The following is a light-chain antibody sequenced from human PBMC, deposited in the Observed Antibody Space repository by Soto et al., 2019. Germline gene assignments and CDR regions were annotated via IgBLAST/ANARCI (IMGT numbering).Light chain of an antibody. CDR2: TNN. V-gene: IGLV1-44*01. CDR3: AAWDDSLKGWV. CDR1: SSNMGSNT. Sequence: QSVLTQPPSASGTPGQRVTISCSGSSSNMGSNTVSWFQQLPGTAPKLLIYTNNQRPSGVPDRFSGSKSGTSASLAISGLQSEDDADYYCAAWDDSLKGWVFGGGTKLTVL. J-gene: IGLJ3*02.